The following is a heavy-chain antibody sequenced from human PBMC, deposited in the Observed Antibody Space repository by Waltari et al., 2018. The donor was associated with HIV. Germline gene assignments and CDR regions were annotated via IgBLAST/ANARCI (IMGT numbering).Heavy chain of an antibody. V-gene: IGHV3-74*01. CDR1: GFTFSRYW. J-gene: IGHJ4*02. CDR3: ARCSSASLKGIDY. D-gene: IGHD2-2*01. CDR2: ILSDGNST. Sequence: EVQLVESGGGLVQPGGSLRPACEASGFTFSRYWMHWVRPAPGKGLVWVSRILSDGNSTTYADSVKGRFTISRDNAKNTLYLQMNSLRAEDTAVYYCARCSSASLKGIDYWGQGTLVTVSS.